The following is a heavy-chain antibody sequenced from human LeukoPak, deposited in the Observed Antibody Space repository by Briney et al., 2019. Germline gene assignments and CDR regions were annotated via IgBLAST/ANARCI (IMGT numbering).Heavy chain of an antibody. CDR3: AREIYCSASSCTGGVFDI. CDR2: IYSGGST. V-gene: IGHV3-53*01. D-gene: IGHD2-15*01. Sequence: GGSLRLSCAASGFTVSSNYMSWVRQAPGKGLGWVSVIYSGGSTYYADSVKGRFTISRDNSKNTLYLQMNSLRVEDTAVYYCAREIYCSASSCTGGVFDIWGQGTMVTVSS. CDR1: GFTVSSNY. J-gene: IGHJ3*02.